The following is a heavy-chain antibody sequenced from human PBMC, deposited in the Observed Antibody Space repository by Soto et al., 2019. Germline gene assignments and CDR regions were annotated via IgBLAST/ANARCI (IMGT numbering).Heavy chain of an antibody. J-gene: IGHJ4*02. Sequence: EVQLLESGGGLVQPGGSLRLSCAASGFTFSSYAMRWVRQAPGKGLEWVSAISGSGGSTYYADSVKGRFTISRDNSKNTLYLQMNSLGAAYTAVSYCARRGSGSYYGYWGQGTLVTVSS. D-gene: IGHD1-26*01. CDR1: GFTFSSYA. V-gene: IGHV3-23*01. CDR2: ISGSGGST. CDR3: ARRGSGSYYGY.